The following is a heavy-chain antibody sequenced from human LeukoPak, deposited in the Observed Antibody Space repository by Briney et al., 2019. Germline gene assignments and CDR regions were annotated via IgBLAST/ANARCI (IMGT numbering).Heavy chain of an antibody. CDR1: GGSISSSSYC. D-gene: IGHD3-10*01. CDR3: ARDRAWGYGSGSYYNAH. Sequence: SETLSLTCTVSGGSISSSSYCWGWIRQPPGKGLDWIGSIYYSGSTYYNPSLKSRVTISVDTSKNQFSLKLSSVTAADTAVYYCARDRAWGYGSGSYYNAHWGQGTLVTVSS. J-gene: IGHJ4*02. CDR2: IYYSGST. V-gene: IGHV4-39*02.